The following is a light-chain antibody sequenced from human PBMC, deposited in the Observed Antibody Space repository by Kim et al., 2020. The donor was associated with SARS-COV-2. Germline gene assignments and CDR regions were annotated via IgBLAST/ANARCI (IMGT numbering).Light chain of an antibody. CDR2: GDI. Sequence: GRGVTTSCSRSSTIGAVNNVDWYQQLPGTAPKLLIYGDIHRPSGVPDRFSGSRSGTSASLAITGLQTEDEADYYCQFCDDRLSGYVFGRGTKVTVL. CDR3: QFCDDRLSGYV. CDR1: STIGAVNN. V-gene: IGLV1-40*01. J-gene: IGLJ6*01.